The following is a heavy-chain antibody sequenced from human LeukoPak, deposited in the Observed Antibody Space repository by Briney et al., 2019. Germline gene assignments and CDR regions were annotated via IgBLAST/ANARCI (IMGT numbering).Heavy chain of an antibody. J-gene: IGHJ4*02. Sequence: GGSLRLSCAASGFTFSSYWMSWVRQAPGKGLEWVANIRKDGSEKYYVDSVKGRFTISRDNAKNSLYLQMNSLRAEDTAVYYCARDDSGSYSYYFHYWGQGTLVTVSS. CDR1: GFTFSSYW. CDR3: ARDDSGSYSYYFHY. D-gene: IGHD1-26*01. CDR2: IRKDGSEK. V-gene: IGHV3-7*01.